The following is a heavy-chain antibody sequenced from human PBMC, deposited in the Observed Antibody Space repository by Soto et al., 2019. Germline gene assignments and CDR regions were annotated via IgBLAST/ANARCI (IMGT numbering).Heavy chain of an antibody. J-gene: IGHJ4*02. Sequence: VQLVESGGGLVKPGGSLRLSCAASGFTFSTYSMNWVRQAPGKGLEWVSSISSSSSYIYYADSVKGRFTISRDNAKNSLFLQMNSLRAEDTAVYYGARRAAEHIFDQWGQGTLVTVSS. D-gene: IGHD2-21*01. CDR2: ISSSSSYI. V-gene: IGHV3-21*01. CDR3: ARRAAEHIFDQ. CDR1: GFTFSTYS.